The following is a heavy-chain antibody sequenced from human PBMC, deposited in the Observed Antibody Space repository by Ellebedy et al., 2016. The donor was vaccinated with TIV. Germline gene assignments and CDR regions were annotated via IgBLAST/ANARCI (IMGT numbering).Heavy chain of an antibody. Sequence: AASVKVSCKASGFTFTSSAVQWVRQARGQRLEWIGWIVVGSGNTNYAQKFQERVTITRDMSTSTAYMELSSLRSEDTAVYYCAAVALISITGIHLDGFDYWGQGTLVTVSS. CDR1: GFTFTSSA. J-gene: IGHJ4*02. CDR2: IVVGSGNT. V-gene: IGHV1-58*01. CDR3: AAVALISITGIHLDGFDY. D-gene: IGHD1-20*01.